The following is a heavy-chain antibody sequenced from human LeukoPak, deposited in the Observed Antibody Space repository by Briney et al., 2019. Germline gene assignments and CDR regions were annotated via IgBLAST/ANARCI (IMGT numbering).Heavy chain of an antibody. D-gene: IGHD1-26*01. CDR1: GFTFSSYA. CDR2: MSYDGTNK. CDR3: AKDKPSYSGSSPLAALDY. Sequence: GGSLRLSCAASGFTFSSYAMSWVRQAPGKGLEWVAFMSYDGTNKYYADSVKGRFTISRDNSKNTLYLQMNSLRAEDTAVYYCAKDKPSYSGSSPLAALDYWGQGTLVTVSS. V-gene: IGHV3-30*18. J-gene: IGHJ4*02.